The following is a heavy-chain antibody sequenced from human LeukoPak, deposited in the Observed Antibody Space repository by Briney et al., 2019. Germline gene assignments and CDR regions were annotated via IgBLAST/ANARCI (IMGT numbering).Heavy chain of an antibody. V-gene: IGHV1-8*03. D-gene: IGHD6-13*01. CDR2: MNPNSGNT. CDR1: GGTFSSYA. Sequence: ASVKVSCKASGGTFSSYAINWVRQATGQGLEWMGWMNPNSGNTGFAQKFQGRVTLTRNTSINTAYMELSSLRSEDTAVYYCARGIAAEEWGQGTLVTVSS. CDR3: ARGIAAEE. J-gene: IGHJ4*02.